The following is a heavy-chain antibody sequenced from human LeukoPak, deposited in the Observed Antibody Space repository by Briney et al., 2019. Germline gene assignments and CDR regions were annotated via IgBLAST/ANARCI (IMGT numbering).Heavy chain of an antibody. CDR3: ARARYSSSWYPAHY. D-gene: IGHD6-13*01. Sequence: ASVKVSCKASGYTFTSYAMHWVRQAPGQRLEWMGWINAGNGNTKYSQEFQGRVTITRDTSASTAYMELSSLRSEDMAVYYCARARYSSSWYPAHYWGQGTLVTVSS. J-gene: IGHJ4*02. V-gene: IGHV1-3*03. CDR1: GYTFTSYA. CDR2: INAGNGNT.